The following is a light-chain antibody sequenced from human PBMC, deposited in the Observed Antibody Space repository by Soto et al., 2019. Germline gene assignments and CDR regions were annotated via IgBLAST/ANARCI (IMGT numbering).Light chain of an antibody. Sequence: EIVLTQSPGTLSLSPGERATLSCRASQSVSSSYLAWYQQKPGQAPRLLIYGASSRATGIPDRFSGSGSGIDFTSTISSLEPEDFAVYYCQQDGSSHPYTFGQGTKLESK. CDR2: GAS. CDR1: QSVSSSY. CDR3: QQDGSSHPYT. J-gene: IGKJ2*01. V-gene: IGKV3-20*01.